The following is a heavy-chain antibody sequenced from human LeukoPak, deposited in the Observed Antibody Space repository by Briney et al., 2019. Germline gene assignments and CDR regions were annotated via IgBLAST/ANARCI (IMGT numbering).Heavy chain of an antibody. J-gene: IGHJ2*01. CDR2: ISSSSSYI. CDR1: GFTFSSYS. CDR3: ARVGSSSWLNWYFDL. Sequence: PGGSLRLSCAASGFTFSSYSVNWVRQAPGKGLEWVSSISSSSSYIYYADSVKGRFTISRDNAKNSLYLQMNSLRAEDTAVYYCARVGSSSWLNWYFDLWGRGTLVTVTS. D-gene: IGHD6-13*01. V-gene: IGHV3-21*01.